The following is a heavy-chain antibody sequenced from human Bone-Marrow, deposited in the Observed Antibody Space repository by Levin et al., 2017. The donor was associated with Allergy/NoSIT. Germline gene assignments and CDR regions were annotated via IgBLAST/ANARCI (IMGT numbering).Heavy chain of an antibody. D-gene: IGHD6-13*01. CDR1: GYTFTEYY. J-gene: IGHJ6*02. Sequence: GASVKVSCKASGYTFTEYYIHWVRQAPGQGPEWMGWINPNNGGTSFAQKFQGRVTMTRDTSISTAYMDLSRLGSDDRAVYYCARRLGSAGDYFYGLDVWGQGTTVTVSS. CDR2: INPNNGGT. CDR3: ARRLGSAGDYFYGLDV. V-gene: IGHV1-2*02.